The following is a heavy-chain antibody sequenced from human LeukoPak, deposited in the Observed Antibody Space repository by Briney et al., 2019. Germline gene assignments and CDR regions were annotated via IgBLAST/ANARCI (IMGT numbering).Heavy chain of an antibody. CDR3: ARRHGDAKFYYYMDV. J-gene: IGHJ6*03. Sequence: SETLSLTCTVSGDSISTYYWSWIRQPPGKALEWIGHIYYFGSTYYNPSLKSRVVMSVDTSKNQFSLNLSSVTAADTAVYYCARRHGDAKFYYYMDVWGKGTTVTVSS. V-gene: IGHV4-59*12. CDR2: IYYFGST. D-gene: IGHD4-17*01. CDR1: GDSISTYY.